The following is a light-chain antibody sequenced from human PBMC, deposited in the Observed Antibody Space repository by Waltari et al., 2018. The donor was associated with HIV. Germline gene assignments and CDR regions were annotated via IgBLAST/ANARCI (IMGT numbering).Light chain of an antibody. V-gene: IGLV1-47*01. J-gene: IGLJ3*02. CDR3: AAWDDSLSCPV. CDR2: MNA. CDR1: RSNISSNY. Sequence: QSVLTHPHSSSGTPGRRVTNSFSGRRSNISSNYVYWYQQLPGKAPKLLISMNADRPSGVPDRVSGSKSGTSAALAISGLRSEDEADYYCAAWDDSLSCPVFGGGTKLTVL.